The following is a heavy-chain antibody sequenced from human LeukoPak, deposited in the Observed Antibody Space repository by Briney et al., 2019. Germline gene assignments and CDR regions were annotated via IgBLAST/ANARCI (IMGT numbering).Heavy chain of an antibody. CDR1: GFTFSGSA. CDR2: IRSKANSYAT. V-gene: IGHV3-73*01. D-gene: IGHD3-10*01. Sequence: GGSLRLSCAASGFTFSGSAMHWVRQASGKGLEWVGRIRSKANSYATAYAASVKGRFTISRDDSKNTAYLQMNSLKTEDTAVYYCTGNYYGSGSYADFDYWGQGTLVTVSS. J-gene: IGHJ4*02. CDR3: TGNYYGSGSYADFDY.